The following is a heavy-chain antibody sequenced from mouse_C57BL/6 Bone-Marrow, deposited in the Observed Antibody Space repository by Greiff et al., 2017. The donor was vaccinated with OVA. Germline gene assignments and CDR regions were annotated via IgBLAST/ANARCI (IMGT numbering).Heavy chain of an antibody. V-gene: IGHV1-74*01. CDR2: IHPSDSDT. CDR1: GYTFTSYW. J-gene: IGHJ1*03. Sequence: QVQLQQPGAELVKPGASVKVSCKASGYTFTSYWMHWVKQRPGQGLEWIGRIHPSDSDTNYNQKFKGKATLTVDKSSSTAYMQLSSLTSADSAGYYCAIVSVHYDGSIDWYFDVGGRGTGVTVSS. CDR3: AIVSVHYDGSIDWYFDV. D-gene: IGHD1-1*01.